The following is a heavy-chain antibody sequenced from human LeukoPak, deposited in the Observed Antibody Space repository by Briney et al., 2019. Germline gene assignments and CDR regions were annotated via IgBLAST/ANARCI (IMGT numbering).Heavy chain of an antibody. D-gene: IGHD2-21*01. CDR3: ARERYCGGDCYLQWFDP. V-gene: IGHV4-38-2*02. Sequence: PSETLSLTCAVSGYSISSGYHWGWIRQPPGKGLEWIGSISHSGSTYYNPSLKSRVTISVDTSKNQFSLKLSSVTAADTAVYYCARERYCGGDCYLQWFDPWGQGTLVTVSS. J-gene: IGHJ5*02. CDR1: GYSISSGYH. CDR2: ISHSGST.